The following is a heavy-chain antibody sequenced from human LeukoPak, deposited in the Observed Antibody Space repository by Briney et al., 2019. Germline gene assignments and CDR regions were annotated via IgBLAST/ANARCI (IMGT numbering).Heavy chain of an antibody. Sequence: SETLSLTCTVSGGSISTFYWSWIRQPPGKGLEWIGYIYYSGGTDYNPSLKSRVTISVDTSKNQFSLKLRSVTAADTAVYYCARHVTISGPYDASDIWGQGTMVTVSP. V-gene: IGHV4-59*08. J-gene: IGHJ3*02. CDR3: ARHVTISGPYDASDI. CDR1: GGSISTFY. CDR2: IYYSGGT. D-gene: IGHD5-24*01.